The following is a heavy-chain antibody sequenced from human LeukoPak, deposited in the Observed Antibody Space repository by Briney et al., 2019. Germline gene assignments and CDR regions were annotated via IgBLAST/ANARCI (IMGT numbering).Heavy chain of an antibody. V-gene: IGHV4-39*01. J-gene: IGHJ4*02. D-gene: IGHD4-17*01. Sequence: KTSETLSLTCTVSGGSISSSSYYWGWIRQPPGKALEWIGSIYYSGSTYYNPSLKSRVTISVDTSKNQFSLKLSSVTAADTAVYYCARLDPAESVFTVTTGSNYFDYWGQGTLVTVSS. CDR1: GGSISSSSYY. CDR2: IYYSGST. CDR3: ARLDPAESVFTVTTGSNYFDY.